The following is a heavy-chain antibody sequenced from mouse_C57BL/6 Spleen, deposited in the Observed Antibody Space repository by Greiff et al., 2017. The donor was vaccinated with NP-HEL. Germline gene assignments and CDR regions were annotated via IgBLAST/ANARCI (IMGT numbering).Heavy chain of an antibody. CDR1: GYTFTDYE. V-gene: IGHV1-15*01. Sequence: QVQLQQSGAELVRPGASVTLSCKASGYTFTDYEMHWVKQTPVHGLEWIGAIDPETGGTAYNQKFKGKAILTADKSSTTAYMELRSLTSEDSAVYHCTREGCYPWFAYWGQGTLVTVSA. CDR2: IDPETGGT. D-gene: IGHD2-12*01. J-gene: IGHJ3*01. CDR3: TREGCYPWFAY.